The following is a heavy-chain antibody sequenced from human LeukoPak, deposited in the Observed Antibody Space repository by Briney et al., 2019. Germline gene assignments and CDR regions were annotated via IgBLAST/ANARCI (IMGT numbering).Heavy chain of an antibody. D-gene: IGHD3-10*01. CDR3: ARVGRSALIN. V-gene: IGHV3-48*03. CDR2: ISSSGSTI. Sequence: PGGSLRLSCAASGFTFSGYEMNWVRQAPGKGLEWVSYISSSGSTIYYADSVKGRFTISRDNAKNSLYLHMNSLRAEDTAVYYCARVGRSALINWGQGTLVTVSS. J-gene: IGHJ4*02. CDR1: GFTFSGYE.